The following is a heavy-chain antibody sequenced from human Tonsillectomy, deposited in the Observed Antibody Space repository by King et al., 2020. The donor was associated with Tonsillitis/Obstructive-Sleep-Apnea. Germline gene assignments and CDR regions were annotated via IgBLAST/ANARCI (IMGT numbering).Heavy chain of an antibody. Sequence: QLQESGPGLVKPSETLSLTCTVSGGSISSVSYYWGWIRQPPGKGLEWIGNIYYSGSTYYNPSLKSRVTISVDTSKNQFSLKLSSVTAADTAVYYCARLEYSGYDFDYWGQGTLLTVSS. CDR1: GGSISSVSYY. J-gene: IGHJ4*02. V-gene: IGHV4-39*01. D-gene: IGHD5-12*01. CDR3: ARLEYSGYDFDY. CDR2: IYYSGST.